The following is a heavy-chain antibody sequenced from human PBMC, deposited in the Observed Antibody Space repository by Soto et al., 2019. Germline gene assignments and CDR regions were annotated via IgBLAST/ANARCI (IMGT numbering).Heavy chain of an antibody. V-gene: IGHV3-23*01. CDR3: VKGSDSGDYGSTRF. D-gene: IGHD4-17*01. CDR2: ISVGGDNT. CDR1: GFTFSGYG. Sequence: EVQLLESGGGLVQPGGSLRLSCAVSGFTFSGYGMSWVRQAPGKGLEWVSAISVGGDNTYHADSVKGRFTISRDNSRNTLYLQMNFLRAEDTAVYYCVKGSDSGDYGSTRFGGQGTLVTVSS. J-gene: IGHJ4*02.